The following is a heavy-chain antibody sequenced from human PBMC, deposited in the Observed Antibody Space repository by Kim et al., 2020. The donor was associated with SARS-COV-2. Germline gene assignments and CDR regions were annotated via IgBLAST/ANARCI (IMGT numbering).Heavy chain of an antibody. J-gene: IGHJ4*02. D-gene: IGHD2-8*01. CDR1: GFTFSSYA. CDR3: ARDRGYADY. Sequence: GGSLRLSCAASGFTFSSYAMHWVRQAPGKGLEWVAVISYDGSNKYYADSVKGRFTISRDNSKNTLYLQMNSLRAEDTAVYYCARDRGYADYWGQGTLVT. CDR2: ISYDGSNK. V-gene: IGHV3-30-3*01.